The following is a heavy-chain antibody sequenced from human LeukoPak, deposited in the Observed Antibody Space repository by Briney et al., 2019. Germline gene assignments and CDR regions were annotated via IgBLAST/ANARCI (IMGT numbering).Heavy chain of an antibody. J-gene: IGHJ3*02. V-gene: IGHV4-59*01. Sequence: SETLSLTCSVSGGSISSYYWNWIRQPPGRGLEWIGYIYYSGSINYNPSLKSRVTISVDTSKNQFSLKLSSVTAADTAVYYCARSRRPYSFDAFDIWGQGTMVTVSS. D-gene: IGHD2-15*01. CDR1: GGSISSYY. CDR3: ARSRRPYSFDAFDI. CDR2: IYYSGSI.